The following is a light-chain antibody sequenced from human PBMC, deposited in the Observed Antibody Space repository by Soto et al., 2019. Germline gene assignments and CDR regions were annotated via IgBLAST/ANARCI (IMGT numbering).Light chain of an antibody. Sequence: EIVLTQSPATLSLSPGERATLSCRASQSVSRYLAWYQQKPGQAPRLLIYGASNRATGVPARFSGSGSGTDLTLAISSLEPEDFALYYCQQRNDWRRGTFGQGTRLEI. CDR3: QQRNDWRRGT. CDR1: QSVSRY. V-gene: IGKV3-11*01. CDR2: GAS. J-gene: IGKJ5*01.